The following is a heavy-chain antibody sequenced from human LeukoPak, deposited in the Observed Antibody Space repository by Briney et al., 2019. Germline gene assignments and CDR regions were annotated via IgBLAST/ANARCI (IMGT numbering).Heavy chain of an antibody. D-gene: IGHD2-2*01. CDR2: IYPGDSDT. CDR3: TRVMSTSWPDY. J-gene: IGHJ4*02. V-gene: IGHV5-51*01. CDR1: GYSFTSYW. Sequence: GGSLKISCKGSGYSFTSYWIGWVRQMPGKGLEWMGIIYPGDSDTRYSPSFQGQVTISADKSISTAYLQWSSLKASDTAIYFCTRVMSTSWPDYWGQGTLVTVSS.